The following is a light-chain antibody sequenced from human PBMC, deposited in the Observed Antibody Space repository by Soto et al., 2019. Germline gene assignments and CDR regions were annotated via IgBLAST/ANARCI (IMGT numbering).Light chain of an antibody. CDR3: QHSDNWPRT. CDR2: GAS. Sequence: EIVMTQSPATLSVSPGERATLSFRASQSISINLAWFQQKPCQAPRLLIFGASTRVTGIPARFSGSGSGTEFTLTISSLQSEDFAVYYCQHSDNWPRTFGQGTKVEIK. J-gene: IGKJ1*01. V-gene: IGKV3-15*01. CDR1: QSISIN.